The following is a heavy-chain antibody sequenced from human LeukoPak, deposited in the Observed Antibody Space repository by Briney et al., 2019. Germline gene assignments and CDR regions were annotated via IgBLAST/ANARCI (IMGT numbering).Heavy chain of an antibody. CDR2: IYYSGST. CDR3: ARVGQGVVPAALDY. D-gene: IGHD2-2*01. J-gene: IGHJ4*02. CDR1: GGSISSSSYY. Sequence: SETLSLTCTVSGGSISSSSYYWGWIRQPPGKGLEWIGSIYYSGSTYYNPSLKSRVTISVDTSKNQFSLKLSSVTAADTAVYYCARVGQGVVPAALDYWGQGTLVTVSS. V-gene: IGHV4-39*01.